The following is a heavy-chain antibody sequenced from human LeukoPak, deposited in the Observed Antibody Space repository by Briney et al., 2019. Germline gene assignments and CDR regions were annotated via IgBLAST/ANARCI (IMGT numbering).Heavy chain of an antibody. CDR3: MRANRGQSPLSDY. Sequence: GGSLRLSCTVSGFTFSSHWMSWVRQAPGKGLEWVANINPDGNDKQYVDSVKGRFTISRDNAKNSLYLQMNSLRAEDTAVYYCMRANRGQSPLSDYWGQGTLVTVSS. CDR1: GFTFSSHW. V-gene: IGHV3-7*01. CDR2: INPDGNDK. J-gene: IGHJ4*02. D-gene: IGHD2/OR15-2a*01.